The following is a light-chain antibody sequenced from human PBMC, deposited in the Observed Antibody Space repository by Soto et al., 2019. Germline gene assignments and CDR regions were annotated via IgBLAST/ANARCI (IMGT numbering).Light chain of an antibody. CDR1: SSDVGFYNY. Sequence: SVLTQPASVCGPPRQSITISCTGTSSDVGFYNYVSWYQQQHQGKAPKLMIYEGTKRPSGVSNRFSGSKSGNTASLTTSGPQAEDEADYIGCSYARSFTFDFATGSK. CDR3: CSYARSFTFD. V-gene: IGLV2-23*01. CDR2: EGT. J-gene: IGLJ1*01.